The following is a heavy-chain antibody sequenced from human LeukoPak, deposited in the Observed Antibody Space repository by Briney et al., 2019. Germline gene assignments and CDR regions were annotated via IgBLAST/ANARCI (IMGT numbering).Heavy chain of an antibody. D-gene: IGHD6-13*01. CDR3: LRAAAAENWFDP. Sequence: ASVKVSCKASGYTFTSYDINWVRQATGQGLEWMGWMNPNSGNTGYAQKFQGGVTITRNTSISTAYMELSSLRSEDTAVYYCLRAAAAENWFDPWGQGTLVTVSS. CDR1: GYTFTSYD. V-gene: IGHV1-8*03. J-gene: IGHJ5*02. CDR2: MNPNSGNT.